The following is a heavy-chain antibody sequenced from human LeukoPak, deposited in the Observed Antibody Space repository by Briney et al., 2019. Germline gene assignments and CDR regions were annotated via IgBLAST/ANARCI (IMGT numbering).Heavy chain of an antibody. CDR2: INHSGST. CDR1: GGSFSGYY. D-gene: IGHD3-10*01. J-gene: IGHJ4*02. Sequence: KPSETLSLTCAVYGGSFSGYYWSWIRQPPGKGLEWIGEINHSGSTNYNPSLKSRVTISVDTSKNQFSLKLSSVTAADTAVYYCARPRGLVRGFEYWGQGTLVTVSS. V-gene: IGHV4-34*01. CDR3: ARPRGLVRGFEY.